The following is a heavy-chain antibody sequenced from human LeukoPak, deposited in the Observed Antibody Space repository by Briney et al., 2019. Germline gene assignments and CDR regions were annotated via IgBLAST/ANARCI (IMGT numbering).Heavy chain of an antibody. CDR1: GFTFSSYS. D-gene: IGHD3-22*01. CDR3: AREPPGNYDSSGDYYAYFDW. Sequence: PGGSLRLSCAASGFTFSSYSMNWVRQAPGKGLEWVSYISSSSSTIYYADSVKGRFTISRDNAKNSLYLQMNSLRDEDTAVYYCAREPPGNYDSSGDYYAYFDWWGQGTLVTVSS. V-gene: IGHV3-48*02. J-gene: IGHJ4*02. CDR2: ISSSSSTI.